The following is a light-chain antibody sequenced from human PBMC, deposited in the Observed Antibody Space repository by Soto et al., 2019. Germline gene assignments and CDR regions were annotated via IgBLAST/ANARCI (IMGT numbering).Light chain of an antibody. CDR1: ETIAKNY. V-gene: IGKV3-20*01. Sequence: DIVLTQFPGTLSLSPGERGTLQCRASETIAKNYLAWYHQKPGRAPRLLIDAAATRAAGIPDRVFGSGSGTLFTLTIDRVGSEDYGVYYCAQYGSSPRTFGQGTKVEV. J-gene: IGKJ1*01. CDR2: AAA. CDR3: AQYGSSPRT.